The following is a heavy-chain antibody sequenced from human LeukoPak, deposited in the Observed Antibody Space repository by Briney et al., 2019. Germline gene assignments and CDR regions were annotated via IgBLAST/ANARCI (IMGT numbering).Heavy chain of an antibody. CDR1: GGSISSYY. Sequence: SETLPLTCTVSGGSISSYYWSWIRQPPGKGLEWIGYIYYSGSTNYNPSLKSRVTISVDTSKNQFSLKLSSVTAADTAVYYCARNYYGSGSYYNVLDYWGQGTLVTVSS. V-gene: IGHV4-59*01. CDR2: IYYSGST. CDR3: ARNYYGSGSYYNVLDY. D-gene: IGHD3-10*01. J-gene: IGHJ4*02.